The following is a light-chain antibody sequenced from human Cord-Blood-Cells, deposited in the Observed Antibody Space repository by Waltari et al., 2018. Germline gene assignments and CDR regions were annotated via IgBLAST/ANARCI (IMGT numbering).Light chain of an antibody. J-gene: IGKJ3*01. CDR1: QSTSSY. V-gene: IGKV1-39*01. CDR2: AAS. CDR3: QQSYSTLFT. Sequence: DIQMNRSPSSLSASVGDRVTITCRESQSTSSYFNWYQQKPGKAPKLLIYAASSLRSGVPSRFSGSGSGTDFTLTISSLQPEDFETYYCQQSYSTLFTFGPGTKVDIK.